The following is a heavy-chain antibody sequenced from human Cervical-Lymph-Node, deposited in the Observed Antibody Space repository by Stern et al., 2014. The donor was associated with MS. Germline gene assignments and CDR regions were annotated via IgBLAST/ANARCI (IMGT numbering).Heavy chain of an antibody. V-gene: IGHV7-4-1*02. CDR1: GYTFSTYA. J-gene: IGHJ4*02. CDR2: INTNTGDP. Sequence: QVQLVESGSELKKPGASVKVSCRASGYTFSTYAMNWVRQAPGQGLEWMGWINTNTGDPTYAQGITGRFVFSLDTSVSTAYLQISSLKAEDTAVYYCARDPGGYDLSLPYWGQGTLVTVSS. CDR3: ARDPGGYDLSLPY. D-gene: IGHD5-12*01.